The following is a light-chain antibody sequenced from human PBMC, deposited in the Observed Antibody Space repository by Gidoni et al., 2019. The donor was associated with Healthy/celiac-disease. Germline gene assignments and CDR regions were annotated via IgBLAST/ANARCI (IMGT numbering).Light chain of an antibody. Sequence: DVVMTQSPLSLPVTLGQPASISCRSSQSLVHSDGNTYLNWFQQRPGQSPRRLIYKVSNRDSGVPDRFSGRGSGTDFTLKISRVEAEDVGVYYCMQGTHWTRTVGEGTKVEIK. CDR3: MQGTHWTRT. V-gene: IGKV2-30*02. J-gene: IGKJ1*01. CDR2: KVS. CDR1: QSLVHSDGNTY.